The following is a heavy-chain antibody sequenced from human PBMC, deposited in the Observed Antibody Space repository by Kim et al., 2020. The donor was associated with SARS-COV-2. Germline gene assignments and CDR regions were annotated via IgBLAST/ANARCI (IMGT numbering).Heavy chain of an antibody. V-gene: IGHV3-21*01. CDR3: ARTRDSGWSYFDY. D-gene: IGHD6-19*01. Sequence: YAASVQGRLTIARDNAKNTLYLQMNSLRAEDTAVYYCARTRDSGWSYFDYWGQGTLVTVSS. J-gene: IGHJ4*02.